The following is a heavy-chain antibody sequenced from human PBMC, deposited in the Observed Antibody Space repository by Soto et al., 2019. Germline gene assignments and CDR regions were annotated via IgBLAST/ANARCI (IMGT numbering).Heavy chain of an antibody. CDR2: INHSGST. CDR1: GDSISSLY. J-gene: IGHJ6*02. V-gene: IGHV4-34*01. Sequence: SETLSLTCTVSGDSISSLYWSWIRQPPGKGLEWIGEINHSGSTNYNPSLKSRVTISVDTSKNQFSLKLSSVTAADTAVYYCARDGRRDDPMEYHYYGMDVWGQGTTVTVSS. D-gene: IGHD3-3*01. CDR3: ARDGRRDDPMEYHYYGMDV.